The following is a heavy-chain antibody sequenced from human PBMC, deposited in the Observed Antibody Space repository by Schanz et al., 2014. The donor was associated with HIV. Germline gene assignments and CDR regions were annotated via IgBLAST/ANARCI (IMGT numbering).Heavy chain of an antibody. J-gene: IGHJ4*02. D-gene: IGHD3-10*01. Sequence: QVRLVQSGAEVKKPGASVKVSCKTSGYNFAAYGITWVRQAPGQGLEWMGWISGYKGNTNYAQKLQGRVTMTTDTSTSTAYMELRSLRSDDTAVYYCARVGSGSYYVRYFDYWGQGTLVTVSS. CDR2: ISGYKGNT. CDR1: GYNFAAYG. CDR3: ARVGSGSYYVRYFDY. V-gene: IGHV1-18*01.